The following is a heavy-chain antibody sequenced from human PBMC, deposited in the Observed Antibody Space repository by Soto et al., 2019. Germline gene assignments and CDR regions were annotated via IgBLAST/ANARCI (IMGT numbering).Heavy chain of an antibody. J-gene: IGHJ4*02. CDR2: IKQDGSAK. CDR1: GFTFSSYW. V-gene: IGHV3-7*01. Sequence: EVQLVESGGGLVKPGGSLRLSCAASGFTFSSYWMTWVRQAPGKGLEWVANIKQDGSAKYYVDSVKGRFTISRDNAKNSLYLQMNSLRAEDTAVYYCASWLKTSGWYVLLEGSFDYWGQGTLVTVSS. CDR3: ASWLKTSGWYVLLEGSFDY. D-gene: IGHD6-19*01.